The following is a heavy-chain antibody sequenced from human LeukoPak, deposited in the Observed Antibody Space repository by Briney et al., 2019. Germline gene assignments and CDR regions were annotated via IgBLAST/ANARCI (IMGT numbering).Heavy chain of an antibody. D-gene: IGHD2-21*01. CDR2: IYSDGNA. Sequence: PGGSLRLSCAASGFTVSSNYMTWVRQAPGKGLEWVSIIYSDGNAYYAGSVKGRFTISRDNSKNTLYLQMNSLSVEDTAVYYCARDPGGESDSWGQGTLVTVSS. CDR1: GFTVSSNY. V-gene: IGHV3-53*01. CDR3: ARDPGGESDS. J-gene: IGHJ4*02.